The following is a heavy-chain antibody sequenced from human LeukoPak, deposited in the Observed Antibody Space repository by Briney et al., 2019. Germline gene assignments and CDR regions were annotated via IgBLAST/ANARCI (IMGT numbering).Heavy chain of an antibody. CDR3: AGSTTDDAFDI. V-gene: IGHV4-61*02. CDR2: IYTSGST. D-gene: IGHD4-17*01. Sequence: SETLSLTCTVSGGSISSGSYYWSWIRQPAGKGLEWIGRIYTSGSTNYNPSLKSRVTISVDTSKNQFSLKLSSVTAADTAVYYCAGSTTDDAFDIWGQGTMVTVSS. CDR1: GGSISSGSYY. J-gene: IGHJ3*02.